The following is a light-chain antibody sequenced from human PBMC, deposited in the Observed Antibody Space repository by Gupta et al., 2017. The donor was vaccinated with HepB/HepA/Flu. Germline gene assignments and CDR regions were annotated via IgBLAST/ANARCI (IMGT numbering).Light chain of an antibody. CDR2: GKN. CDR3: NSRDSSGNHQV. Sequence: ITCQGDSLRSYYASWYQQKPGQAPVLVIYGKNNRPSGIPDRFSGSSSGNTASLTITGAQAEDEADYYCNSRDSSGNHQVFGTETKVTVL. J-gene: IGLJ1*01. CDR1: SLRSYY. V-gene: IGLV3-19*01.